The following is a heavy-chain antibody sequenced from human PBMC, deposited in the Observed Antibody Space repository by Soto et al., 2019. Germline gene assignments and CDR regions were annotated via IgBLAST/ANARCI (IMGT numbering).Heavy chain of an antibody. V-gene: IGHV4-34*01. J-gene: IGHJ4*02. CDR3: ARGVVGVTTTYNY. Sequence: SETLSLTCAVYGGSFSGYYWSWIRQPPGKGLEWIGEINHSGSTNYNPSLKSRVTISVDTSKNQFSLKLSSVTAADTAVYYCARGVVGVTTTYNYWGQGTLVTVSS. D-gene: IGHD1-26*01. CDR2: INHSGST. CDR1: GGSFSGYY.